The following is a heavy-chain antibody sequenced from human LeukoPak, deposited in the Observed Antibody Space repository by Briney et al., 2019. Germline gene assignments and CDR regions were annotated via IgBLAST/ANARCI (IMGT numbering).Heavy chain of an antibody. CDR2: IWYDGSNK. Sequence: PGRSLRLFCAASGFTFSSYGMHWDRQAPGKELEWVAVIWYDGSNKYYADSVKGRFTISRDNSKNTLYLQMNSLRAEDTAVYYCATDLGGGSWYGYYFDYWGQGTLVTVSS. CDR3: ATDLGGGSWYGYYFDY. J-gene: IGHJ4*02. CDR1: GFTFSSYG. V-gene: IGHV3-33*01. D-gene: IGHD2-15*01.